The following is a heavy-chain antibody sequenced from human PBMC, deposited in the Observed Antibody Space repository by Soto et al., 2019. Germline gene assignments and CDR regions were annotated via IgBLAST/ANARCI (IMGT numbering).Heavy chain of an antibody. J-gene: IGHJ6*03. CDR2: IIQSGET. CDR3: AQHFVVPAAIHYYYYYYMDV. CDR1: GFTFSTYT. V-gene: IGHV3-23*01. Sequence: GGSLRLSCAASGFTFSTYTMSWVRQAPGEGLEWVSGIIQSGETFYADSVKGRFTISRDNSKNMLYLQMNSLRADDTAVYYCAQHFVVPAAIHYYYYYYMDVSGKGTTVTVSS. D-gene: IGHD2-2*01.